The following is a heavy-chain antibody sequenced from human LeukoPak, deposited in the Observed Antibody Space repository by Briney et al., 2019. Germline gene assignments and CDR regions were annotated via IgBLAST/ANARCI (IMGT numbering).Heavy chain of an antibody. Sequence: PGGSLRLSCAASGFTFSSYGMHWVRQAPGKGLEWVAVIWYDGSNKYYADSVKGRFTISRDNSKNTLYLQMNSLRAEDTAVYYCAKDLLPHSSSSWFDYWGQGTLVTVSS. CDR3: AKDLLPHSSSSWFDY. V-gene: IGHV3-33*06. CDR1: GFTFSSYG. CDR2: IWYDGSNK. J-gene: IGHJ4*02. D-gene: IGHD6-6*01.